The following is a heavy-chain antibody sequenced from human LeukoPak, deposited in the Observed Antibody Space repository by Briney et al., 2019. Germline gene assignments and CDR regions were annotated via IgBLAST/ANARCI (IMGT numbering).Heavy chain of an antibody. J-gene: IGHJ3*02. Sequence: PSETLSLTCAVSGGSISSSNWWSWVRQPPGKGLEWIGEIYHSGSTNYNPSLKSRVTISVDKSKNQFSLKLSSVTAADTAMYYCARDHSSGWYRGAFDTWGQGTRLTVSS. CDR2: IYHSGST. CDR3: ARDHSSGWYRGAFDT. CDR1: GGSISSSNW. V-gene: IGHV4-4*02. D-gene: IGHD6-19*01.